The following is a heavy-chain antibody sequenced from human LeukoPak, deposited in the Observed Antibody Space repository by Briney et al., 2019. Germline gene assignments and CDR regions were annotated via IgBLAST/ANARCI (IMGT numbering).Heavy chain of an antibody. J-gene: IGHJ6*03. D-gene: IGHD6-13*01. CDR1: GFTFSSYG. CDR2: ISYDGSTK. CDR3: ARVSHSSSWYGEDYYYYMDV. Sequence: PGRSLRLSCAASGFTFSSYGMHWVRQAPGKGMEWVAVISYDGSTKYYADSVKGQFTISRDNSKNTLYLQMDSLRAEDTAVYYCARVSHSSSWYGEDYYYYMDVWGKGTTVTVSS. V-gene: IGHV3-30*03.